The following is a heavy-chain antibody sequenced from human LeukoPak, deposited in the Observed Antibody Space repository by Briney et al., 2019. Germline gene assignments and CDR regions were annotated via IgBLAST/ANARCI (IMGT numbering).Heavy chain of an antibody. CDR3: AKDLRFLEWLSTQYYFDY. V-gene: IGHV3-30*18. CDR2: ISYDGSNK. Sequence: GGSLRLSCAASGFTFSSYGMHWVRRAPGKGLEWVAVISYDGSNKYYADSVKGRFTISRDNSKNTLYLQMNSLRAEDTAVYYCAKDLRFLEWLSTQYYFDYWGQGTLVTVSS. CDR1: GFTFSSYG. J-gene: IGHJ4*02. D-gene: IGHD3-3*01.